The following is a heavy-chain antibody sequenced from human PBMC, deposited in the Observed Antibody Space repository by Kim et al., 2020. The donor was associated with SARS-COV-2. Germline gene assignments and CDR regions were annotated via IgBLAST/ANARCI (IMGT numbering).Heavy chain of an antibody. CDR3: GRDSFTTGTYWD. CDR1: GFTFSNYY. J-gene: IGHJ1*01. D-gene: IGHD1-26*01. V-gene: IGHV3-53*01. CDR2: ICSGGSN. Sequence: GGSLRLSCVASGFTFSNYYMSWVRQAPGKGLEWVSCICSGGSNHYAESAKRRFTIFRDNSNNTPYLQLNNLRAEDTAVIYCGRDSFTTGTYWDLGQGT.